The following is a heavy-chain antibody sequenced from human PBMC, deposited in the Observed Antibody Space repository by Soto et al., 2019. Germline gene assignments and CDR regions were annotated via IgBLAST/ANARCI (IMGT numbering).Heavy chain of an antibody. D-gene: IGHD4-17*01. Sequence: QLQLQESGPGLVKPSETLSLTCTVSGASISSSGYYWGWIRLPPGKGLEWIGSIYYGGSTYYNPSLKSRVTISVDTSKKQFSLRLSSVTAADTAFYYCARRAAYGDYSDNWGQGTQVTVSS. CDR3: ARRAAYGDYSDN. CDR1: GASISSSGYY. J-gene: IGHJ4*02. CDR2: IYYGGST. V-gene: IGHV4-39*01.